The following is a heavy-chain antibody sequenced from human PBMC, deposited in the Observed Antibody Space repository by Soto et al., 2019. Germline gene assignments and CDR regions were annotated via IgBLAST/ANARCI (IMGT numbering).Heavy chain of an antibody. CDR1: GYSFTTYW. Sequence: PGESLKISCXGSGYSFTTYWIAWVRQMPGKGLEWMGIIYPADSDTRYSPSFQGQVTISADKSISTAYLQWSSLKASDTAMYYCARSHCSGGSCYSEVYYGMDVWGQGTTVTVSS. CDR2: IYPADSDT. CDR3: ARSHCSGGSCYSEVYYGMDV. J-gene: IGHJ6*02. V-gene: IGHV5-51*01. D-gene: IGHD2-15*01.